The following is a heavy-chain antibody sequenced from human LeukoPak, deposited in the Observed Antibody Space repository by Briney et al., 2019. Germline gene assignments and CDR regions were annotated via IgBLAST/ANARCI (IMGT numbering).Heavy chain of an antibody. D-gene: IGHD2-2*01. CDR3: ARGVSSTSNLDY. V-gene: IGHV1-2*02. Sequence: ASVKVSCKASGYTFTGYYMHWVRQAPGQGLEWMGWINPNSGGANYAQKFQGRVTMTRDTSISTAYMELSRLRSDDTAVYYCARGVSSTSNLDYWGQGTLVTVSS. CDR1: GYTFTGYY. CDR2: INPNSGGA. J-gene: IGHJ4*02.